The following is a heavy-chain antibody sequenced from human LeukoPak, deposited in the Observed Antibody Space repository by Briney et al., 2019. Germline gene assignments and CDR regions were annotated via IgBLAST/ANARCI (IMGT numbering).Heavy chain of an antibody. CDR3: ARAIVGATSGYYYYYMDV. V-gene: IGHV3-66*02. CDR2: IYSGGST. Sequence: GGSLRLSCAASGFTVSSNYMSWVRQAPGKGLEWVSVIYSGGSTYYADSVKGRFTISRDNSKNTLYLQMNSLRAEDTAVYYCARAIVGATSGYYYYYMDVWGKGTTVTVSS. D-gene: IGHD1-26*01. CDR1: GFTVSSNY. J-gene: IGHJ6*03.